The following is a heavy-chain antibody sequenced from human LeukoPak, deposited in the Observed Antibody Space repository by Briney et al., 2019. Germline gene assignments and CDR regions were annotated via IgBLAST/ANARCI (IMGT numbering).Heavy chain of an antibody. CDR1: GFTFSSYA. V-gene: IGHV3-23*01. CDR2: ISGSGGST. Sequence: GGSLRLSCAASGFTFSSYAMSWVRQAPGKGLEWVSAISGSGGSTYYADSVKGRFTISRDNSKNTLYLQMNSLRAEDTAVYYCARDSIRTVLLWFGDPNYFDYWGQGTLVTVSS. CDR3: ARDSIRTVLLWFGDPNYFDY. J-gene: IGHJ4*02. D-gene: IGHD3-10*01.